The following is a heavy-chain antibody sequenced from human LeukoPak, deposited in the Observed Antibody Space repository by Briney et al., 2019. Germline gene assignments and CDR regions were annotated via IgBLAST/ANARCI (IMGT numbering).Heavy chain of an antibody. CDR1: GFTFSSYS. CDR2: ISSSSSYI. J-gene: IGHJ3*02. D-gene: IGHD1-26*01. Sequence: GGSLRLSCAASGFTFSSYSMNWVRQAPGKGLEWVSSISSSSSYIYYADSVKGRFTISRDNAKNSLYLQINSLRAEDTAVYYCARVLTVGATTDAFDIWGQGTMVTVSS. V-gene: IGHV3-21*01. CDR3: ARVLTVGATTDAFDI.